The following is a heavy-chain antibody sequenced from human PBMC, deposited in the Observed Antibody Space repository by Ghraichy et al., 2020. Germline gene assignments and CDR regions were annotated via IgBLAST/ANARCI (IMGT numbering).Heavy chain of an antibody. Sequence: SETLSLTCTVSGASINSGSYYWVWIRQPPGKGLEWIGSIHHSGTTYFNPSLKSRVIISVDMPKNQFSLNLTSVTAADTALYFCARDHQLRPYAYYYGMDVWGQGTTVTVSS. CDR3: ARDHQLRPYAYYYGMDV. CDR2: IHHSGTT. V-gene: IGHV4-39*02. D-gene: IGHD3-16*01. CDR1: GASINSGSYY. J-gene: IGHJ6*02.